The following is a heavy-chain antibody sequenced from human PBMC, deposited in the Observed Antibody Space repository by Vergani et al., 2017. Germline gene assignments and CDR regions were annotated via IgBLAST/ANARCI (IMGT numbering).Heavy chain of an antibody. CDR2: INPNSGGT. CDR1: GYTFTGYY. J-gene: IGHJ6*03. D-gene: IGHD2-2*02. CDR3: ARQVVQPVVPAAIRGSGWDKENYYYYMDV. V-gene: IGHV1-2*02. Sequence: QVQLVQSGAEVKKPGASVKVSCKASGYTFTGYYMHWVRQAPGQGLEWMGWINPNSGGTNYAQKFQGRVTMTRDTSISTAYMELSRLRSDDTAMYYCARQVVQPVVPAAIRGSGWDKENYYYYMDVWGKGTTVTVSS.